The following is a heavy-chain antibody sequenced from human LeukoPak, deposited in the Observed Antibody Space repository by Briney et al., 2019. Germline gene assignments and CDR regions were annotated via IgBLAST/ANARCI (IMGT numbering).Heavy chain of an antibody. CDR2: FYSSTRT. D-gene: IGHD4-17*01. Sequence: PSQTLSLTCTVSGDSLTSGSRYWSWIRQPAGKGLEWIGHFYSSTRTTYNPSLESRVTISGDTAKNQFSLKLDSVTAADTAVHFCARCMSELDYGDYAYYYHMDVWGKGTTVTVSS. V-gene: IGHV4-61*09. CDR3: ARCMSELDYGDYAYYYHMDV. CDR1: GDSLTSGSRY. J-gene: IGHJ6*04.